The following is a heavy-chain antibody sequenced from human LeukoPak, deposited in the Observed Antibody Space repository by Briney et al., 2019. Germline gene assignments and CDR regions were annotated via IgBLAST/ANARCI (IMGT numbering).Heavy chain of an antibody. CDR2: IYYSGST. Sequence: SETLSLTCTVSGGSISSNHWSWIRQPPGKGLEWIGYIYYSGSTYYNPSLKSRVTISVDPSKSQFSLKMRSVTAADTAVYYCARVAVVAGPGYFDYWGQGTLVTVSS. CDR1: GGSISSNH. V-gene: IGHV4-59*08. J-gene: IGHJ4*02. CDR3: ARVAVVAGPGYFDY. D-gene: IGHD6-19*01.